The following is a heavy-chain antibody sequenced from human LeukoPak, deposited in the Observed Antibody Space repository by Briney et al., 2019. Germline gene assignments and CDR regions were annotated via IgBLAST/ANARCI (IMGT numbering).Heavy chain of an antibody. CDR1: GGSISSSSYY. D-gene: IGHD2-21*02. V-gene: IGHV4-39*07. CDR3: ARGLIVVVTAPPDY. CDR2: IYYSGST. J-gene: IGHJ4*02. Sequence: PSETLSLTFTVSGGSISSSSYYWGWIRQPPGKGLEWIGSIYYSGSTYYNPSLKSRVTISVDTSKNQFSLKLSSVTAADTAVYYCARGLIVVVTAPPDYWGQGTLVTVSS.